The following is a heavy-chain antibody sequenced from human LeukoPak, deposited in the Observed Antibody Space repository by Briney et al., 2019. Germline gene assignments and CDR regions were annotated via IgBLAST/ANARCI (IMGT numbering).Heavy chain of an antibody. D-gene: IGHD6-13*01. Sequence: SETLSLTCTVSGGSISSYYWSWIRQPPGKGLEWIGYIYYSGSTNYNPSLKSRVTISVDTSKNQFSLKLSSVTAADTAVYYCARGFPIAAAGYYFDYWGQGTLVTVSS. V-gene: IGHV4-59*01. CDR3: ARGFPIAAAGYYFDY. CDR2: IYYSGST. CDR1: GGSISSYY. J-gene: IGHJ4*02.